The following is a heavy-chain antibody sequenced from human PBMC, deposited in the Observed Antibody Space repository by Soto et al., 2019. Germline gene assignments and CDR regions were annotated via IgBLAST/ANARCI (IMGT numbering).Heavy chain of an antibody. D-gene: IGHD6-13*01. CDR1: GFTFSSYG. Sequence: QVQLVESGGSVVQPGRSLRLSCAASGFTFSSYGMHWVRQAPGKGLEWVAVISYDGSNKYYADSVKGRFTISRDNSKNTLYLQMNSLRAEDTAVYYCAKVYSSTYGMDVWGQGTTVTVSS. J-gene: IGHJ6*02. V-gene: IGHV3-30*18. CDR3: AKVYSSTYGMDV. CDR2: ISYDGSNK.